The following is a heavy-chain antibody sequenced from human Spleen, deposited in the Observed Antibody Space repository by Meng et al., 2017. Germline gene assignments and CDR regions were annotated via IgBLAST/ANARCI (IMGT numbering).Heavy chain of an antibody. CDR1: GYTFTNNY. CDR2: INPSSGTT. Sequence: QLVQSGAEVKKPGASVKVSCKATGYTFTNNYVHWVRQAPGQGLEWMGIINPSSGTTSYAQKLQGRVTMTRDTSTSTVYMELSSLRSEDTAVYYCAREAGTNTVEYFDYWGQGSLVTVSS. V-gene: IGHV1-46*01. J-gene: IGHJ4*02. CDR3: AREAGTNTVEYFDY. D-gene: IGHD4-17*01.